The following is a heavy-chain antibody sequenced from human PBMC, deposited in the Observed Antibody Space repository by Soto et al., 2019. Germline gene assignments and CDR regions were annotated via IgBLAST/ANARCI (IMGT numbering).Heavy chain of an antibody. CDR2: IYYSGST. CDR1: GGSISSSSYY. J-gene: IGHJ6*02. D-gene: IGHD3-10*01. CDR3: SRLLLWFGELWDYYGMDV. Sequence: SETLSLTCTVSGGSISSSSYYWGWIRQPPGKGLEWIGSIYYSGSTYYNPSLKSRVTISVDTSKNQFSLKLSSVTAADTAVYYCSRLLLWFGELWDYYGMDVWGQGTTVTVSS. V-gene: IGHV4-39*01.